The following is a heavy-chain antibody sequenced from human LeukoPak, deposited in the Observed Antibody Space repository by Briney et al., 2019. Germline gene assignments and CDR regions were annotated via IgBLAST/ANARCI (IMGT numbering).Heavy chain of an antibody. CDR2: IYHSGST. CDR3: ARVYYDFWSGYYLITYFDY. J-gene: IGHJ4*02. CDR1: GYSISSGYY. D-gene: IGHD3-3*01. Sequence: SETLSLTCTVSGYSISSGYYWGWIRQPPGKGLEWIGSIYHSGSTYYNPSLKSRVTISVDTSKNQFSLKLSSVTAADTAVYYCARVYYDFWSGYYLITYFDYWGQGTLVTVSS. V-gene: IGHV4-38-2*02.